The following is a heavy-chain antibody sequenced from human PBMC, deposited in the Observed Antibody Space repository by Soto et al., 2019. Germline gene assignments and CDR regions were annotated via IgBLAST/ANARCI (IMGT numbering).Heavy chain of an antibody. CDR1: GFIFSDHH. Sequence: GGSLRLSCAASGFIFSDHHMDWVRQAPGKGLEWVGRARNKAHSYTTAYAASVKGRFAISRDDSKNSLSLQMNSLKTEDTAVYFCARLMGTGFDLWGQGTLVTVSS. J-gene: IGHJ4*02. V-gene: IGHV3-72*01. CDR3: ARLMGTGFDL. CDR2: ARNKAHSYTT. D-gene: IGHD2-8*01.